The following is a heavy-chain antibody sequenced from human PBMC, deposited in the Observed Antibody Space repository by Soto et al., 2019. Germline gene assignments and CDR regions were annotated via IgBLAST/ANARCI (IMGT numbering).Heavy chain of an antibody. CDR1: GFTFRSSD. Sequence: EVQVLESGGGLVQPGGSLRLSCVASGFTFRSSDMSWVRQAPGKGLEWVASISAGGDTKYNAASVKGRFTISRDNSKNTVYLQMNTLRVEDTAIYYCASRSPRSGSLKLPYWFDPWGQGALVPVSS. CDR2: ISAGGDTK. V-gene: IGHV3-23*01. CDR3: ASRSPRSGSLKLPYWFDP. D-gene: IGHD1-26*01. J-gene: IGHJ5*02.